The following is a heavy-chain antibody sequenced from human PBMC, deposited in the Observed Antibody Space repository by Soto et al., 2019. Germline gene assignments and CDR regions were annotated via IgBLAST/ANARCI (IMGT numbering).Heavy chain of an antibody. CDR2: IYYSGST. V-gene: IGHV4-59*01. J-gene: IGHJ4*02. Sequence: SGTLSLTCTVSGGSISSYYLSWIRQPPGKGLEWIGYIYYSGSTNYNASPKSRVTISADTTKNHYYLKLSSVNAADTAVYYGARTTIQGIAVAGTNYDYWGQGTLVTVSS. CDR1: GGSISSYY. D-gene: IGHD6-19*01. CDR3: ARTTIQGIAVAGTNYDY.